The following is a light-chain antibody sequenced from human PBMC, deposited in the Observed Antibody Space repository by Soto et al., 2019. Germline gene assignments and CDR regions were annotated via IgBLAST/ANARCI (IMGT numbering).Light chain of an antibody. CDR1: SSNIGRDT. V-gene: IGLV1-44*01. Sequence: QAVVTQPPSASGTPGQRVTISCSGSSSNIGRDTVNWYQQLPGTAPKLLIYSTSQRPSGVPDRFSGSKSGTSASLAISGLQSEDEADYYCASWDGSLNGWVFGGGTKVTVL. CDR3: ASWDGSLNGWV. CDR2: STS. J-gene: IGLJ3*02.